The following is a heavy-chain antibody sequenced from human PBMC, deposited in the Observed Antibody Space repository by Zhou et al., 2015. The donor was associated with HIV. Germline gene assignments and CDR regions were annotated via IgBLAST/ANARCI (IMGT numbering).Heavy chain of an antibody. D-gene: IGHD3-10*01. CDR3: ARVMARYYGSGSYYEPPFYGMDV. Sequence: QVQLVQSGAEVKKPGSSVKVSCKASGGTFSSYAISWVRQAPGQGLEWMGGIIPIFGTANYAQKFQGRVTITADESTSTAYMELSSLRSEDTAVYYCARVMARYYGSGSYYEPPFYGMDVWGQGTNGSPSP. J-gene: IGHJ6*02. CDR2: IIPIFGTA. V-gene: IGHV1-69*01. CDR1: GGTFSSYA.